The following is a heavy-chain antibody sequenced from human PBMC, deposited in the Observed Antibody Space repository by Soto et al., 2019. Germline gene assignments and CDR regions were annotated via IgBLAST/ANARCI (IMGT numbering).Heavy chain of an antibody. CDR1: GASSSSDDYY. D-gene: IGHD1-1*01. Sequence: QVQLQESGPGLVKPSQTLSLTCTVSGASSSSDDYYWSWIRQHPGKGLEWIGNIYYSGNTYYNPSLKRRLIISVDTAKNQFSLRLSSVTAADTAVYYCARMESNWFDPWGQGTLVTVSS. CDR3: ARMESNWFDP. J-gene: IGHJ5*02. V-gene: IGHV4-31*03. CDR2: IYYSGNT.